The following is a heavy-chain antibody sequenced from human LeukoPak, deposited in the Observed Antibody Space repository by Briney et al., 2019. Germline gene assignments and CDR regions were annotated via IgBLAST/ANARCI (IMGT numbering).Heavy chain of an antibody. J-gene: IGHJ5*02. CDR1: GGSFSGYY. V-gene: IGHV4-34*01. CDR3: ARGCPSTSTDAWFDP. D-gene: IGHD5/OR15-5a*01. CDR2: INHSGST. Sequence: SETLSLTCAVYGGSFSGYYWSWIRQPPGKGLEWMGEINHSGSTNYNPSLKSRVTISVDTSKNQFSLKLSSVTAADTAVYYCARGCPSTSTDAWFDPCGERSLVTVS.